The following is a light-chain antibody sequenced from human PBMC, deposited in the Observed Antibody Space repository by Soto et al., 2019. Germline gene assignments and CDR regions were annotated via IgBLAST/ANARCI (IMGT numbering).Light chain of an antibody. Sequence: EIVMTQSPATLSASPGERATLSCRASHSVRSNLAWYQQKPGQAPRLLIYGASTRATGIPARFSGSGSGTEFTLSIGSLQSEDFAIYYCQQYNTWPPTFGQGTKVEIK. CDR3: QQYNTWPPT. V-gene: IGKV3-15*01. CDR1: HSVRSN. J-gene: IGKJ1*01. CDR2: GAS.